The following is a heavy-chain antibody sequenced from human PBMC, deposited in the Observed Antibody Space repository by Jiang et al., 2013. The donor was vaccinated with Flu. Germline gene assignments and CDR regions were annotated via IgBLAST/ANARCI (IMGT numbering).Heavy chain of an antibody. D-gene: IGHD6-19*01. Sequence: GAEVKKPGESLKISCKGSGYNFATFWIGWVRQMPGKGLEWVAFIYPGDSETRYGPSFQGQVTISADKSVTSAYLQWNTLKASDTAMYYCARALIAVAGHGPPDYWGQGTLVTVSS. CDR1: GYNFATFW. J-gene: IGHJ4*02. V-gene: IGHV5-51*01. CDR3: ARALIAVAGHGPPDY. CDR2: IYPGDSET.